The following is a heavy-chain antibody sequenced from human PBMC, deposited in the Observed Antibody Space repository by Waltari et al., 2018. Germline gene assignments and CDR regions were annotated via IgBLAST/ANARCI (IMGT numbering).Heavy chain of an antibody. J-gene: IGHJ4*02. D-gene: IGHD1-1*01. CDR2: ISPNTGGT. Sequence: QVQLVQSGAGMKKPGGSVKVSCKASGYMFTDYYLPWVRQAPGQGLEWMGWISPNTGGTKYAQKFQGRVIMTRDTSISTVYMELTRLTFDDTAVYYCARVDSGTYTSLDFWGQGSLVTVSS. CDR3: ARVDSGTYTSLDF. CDR1: GYMFTDYY. V-gene: IGHV1-2*02.